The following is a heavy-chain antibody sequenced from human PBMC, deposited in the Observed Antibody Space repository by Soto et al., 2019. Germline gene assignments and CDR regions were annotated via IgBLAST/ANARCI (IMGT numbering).Heavy chain of an antibody. J-gene: IGHJ4*02. Sequence: EVQLLESGGGLVQPGGSLRLSCAASGFTFSSFAMSWVRQAPGKGLEWVSAISGRGGNTYYADSVKGRFTISRDNSKNTLYLQMNSLRAEDTAVYYCTKPSSGWADSFDYWGQGTLVTASS. CDR1: GFTFSSFA. V-gene: IGHV3-23*01. CDR3: TKPSSGWADSFDY. CDR2: ISGRGGNT. D-gene: IGHD6-19*01.